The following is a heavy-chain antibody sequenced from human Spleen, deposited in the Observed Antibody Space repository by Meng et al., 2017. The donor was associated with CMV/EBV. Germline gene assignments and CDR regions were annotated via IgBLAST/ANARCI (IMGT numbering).Heavy chain of an antibody. CDR3: ATGHNGKYYIPSFDY. CDR1: GGTLTSYP. Sequence: SGGTLTSYPISWVRKAPGQGLEWMGGIVPISGAPNYAQRFQGRVTITTDESAGTAYMELSSPRSDDTAVYYCATGHNGKYYIPSFDYWGQGTLVTVSS. D-gene: IGHD3-10*01. CDR2: IVPISGAP. V-gene: IGHV1-69*05. J-gene: IGHJ4*02.